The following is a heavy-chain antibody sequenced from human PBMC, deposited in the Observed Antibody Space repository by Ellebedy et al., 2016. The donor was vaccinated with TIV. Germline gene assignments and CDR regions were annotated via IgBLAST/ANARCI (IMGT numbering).Heavy chain of an antibody. Sequence: GSLRLXCTVSGGSISSSSYYWGWIRQPPGKGLEWIGSIYYSGSTYYNPSLKSRVTIPVDTSKNQFSLKLSSVTAADTAVYYCARINDLVGATTLDYWGQGTLVTVSS. CDR2: IYYSGST. CDR3: ARINDLVGATTLDY. CDR1: GGSISSSSYY. D-gene: IGHD1-26*01. V-gene: IGHV4-39*07. J-gene: IGHJ4*02.